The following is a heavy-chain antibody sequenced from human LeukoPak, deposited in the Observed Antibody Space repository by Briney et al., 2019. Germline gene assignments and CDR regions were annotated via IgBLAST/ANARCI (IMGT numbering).Heavy chain of an antibody. CDR1: GFTFDDYA. Sequence: GRSLRLSCAASGFTFDDYAMHWVRQAPGKGLEWVSGISWNSGSIGYADSVKGRFTISRDNAKNSLYLQMYSLRAEDTALYYCAKGIAARSYYYYYGMDVWGQGTTVTVSS. J-gene: IGHJ6*02. D-gene: IGHD6-6*01. V-gene: IGHV3-9*01. CDR2: ISWNSGSI. CDR3: AKGIAARSYYYYYGMDV.